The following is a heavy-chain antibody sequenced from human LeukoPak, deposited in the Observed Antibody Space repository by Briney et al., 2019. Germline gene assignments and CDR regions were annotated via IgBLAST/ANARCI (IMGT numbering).Heavy chain of an antibody. V-gene: IGHV4-59*08. Sequence: SETPSLTCTVSGGSISSYYWSWIRQPPGKGLEWIGYIHYSGSTNYNPSLKSRVTISVDTSKNQFSLKLSSVTAADTAVYYCARLQPYYYDSSGYYGIWGQGTMVTVSS. D-gene: IGHD3-22*01. CDR3: ARLQPYYYDSSGYYGI. J-gene: IGHJ3*02. CDR2: IHYSGST. CDR1: GGSISSYY.